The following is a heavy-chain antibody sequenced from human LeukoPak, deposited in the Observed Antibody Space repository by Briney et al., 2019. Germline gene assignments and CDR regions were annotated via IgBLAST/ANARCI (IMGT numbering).Heavy chain of an antibody. V-gene: IGHV3-23*01. D-gene: IGHD3-3*01. CDR2: ISGSGDST. CDR3: AKRLSFGVAIGDFDY. CDR1: GFTFSNYA. Sequence: GSLRHSCAASGFTFSNYAMSWIRQAPGKGLEWVSAISGSGDSTYYADSVKGRFTISRDSSMETLYLQMNSLRAEDTATYFCAKRLSFGVAIGDFDYWGQGTLVTVSS. J-gene: IGHJ4*02.